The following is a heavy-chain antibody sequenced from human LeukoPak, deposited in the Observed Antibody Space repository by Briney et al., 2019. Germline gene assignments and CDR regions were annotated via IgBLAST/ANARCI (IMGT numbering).Heavy chain of an antibody. V-gene: IGHV3-15*01. CDR3: TTDYGEYCSGTTCYKGS. CDR2: IKGKTDGETT. Sequence: PGGSLRLSCTDSGISFSNAWMSWVRQAPGRGLEWVGRIKGKTDGETTDYAAPVKGRFTISRDDSKNTVYLQMSSLKTEDTAVYYCTTDYGEYCSGTTCYKGSWGQGTLVTVSS. CDR1: GISFSNAW. D-gene: IGHD2-2*02. J-gene: IGHJ5*02.